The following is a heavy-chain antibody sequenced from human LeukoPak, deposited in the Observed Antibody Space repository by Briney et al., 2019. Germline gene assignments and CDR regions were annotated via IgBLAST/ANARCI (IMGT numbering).Heavy chain of an antibody. D-gene: IGHD6-19*01. V-gene: IGHV3-23*01. J-gene: IGHJ4*02. Sequence: GGSLRLSCAASGFTFSSYAMSWVRQAPGKGLEWVSAISGSGGSRYYADSVKGRFTISRDNSKNTLYLQMNSLRAEDTAVYYCAKDNWEENSGWYDYWGQGTLVTVSS. CDR2: ISGSGGSR. CDR1: GFTFSSYA. CDR3: AKDNWEENSGWYDY.